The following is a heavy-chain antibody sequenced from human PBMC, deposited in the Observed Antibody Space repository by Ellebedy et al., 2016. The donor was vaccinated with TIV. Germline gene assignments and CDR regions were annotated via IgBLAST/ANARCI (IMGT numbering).Heavy chain of an antibody. D-gene: IGHD5-18*01. CDR3: AKGSTTALVTCVDY. Sequence: SLKISCAASGFTFSTYPMGWVRQAPGKGLEWVSGINWGSGSIGYADSVKGRFTISRDNAKNSLYLQMNSLRAEDTALYYCAKGSTTALVTCVDYWGQGTLVTVSS. CDR2: INWGSGSI. CDR1: GFTFSTYP. V-gene: IGHV3-9*01. J-gene: IGHJ4*02.